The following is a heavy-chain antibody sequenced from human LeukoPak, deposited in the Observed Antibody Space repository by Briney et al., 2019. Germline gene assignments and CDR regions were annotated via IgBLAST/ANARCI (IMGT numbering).Heavy chain of an antibody. J-gene: IGHJ3*02. V-gene: IGHV3-23*01. CDR2: ISGSGGST. CDR1: GFTFSSYA. D-gene: IGHD3-3*01. Sequence: PGGSLRLSCAASGFTFSSYAMSWVRQAPGKGLEWVSAISGSGGSTYYADSVKGRFTISRDNSKNTLYLQMNSLRAEEQALYDSAKGPYDFWSGYSDAFDIWGQGTMVTVSS. CDR3: AKGPYDFWSGYSDAFDI.